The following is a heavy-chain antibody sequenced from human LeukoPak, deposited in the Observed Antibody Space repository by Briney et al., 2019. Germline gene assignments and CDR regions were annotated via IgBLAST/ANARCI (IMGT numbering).Heavy chain of an antibody. CDR1: GYSFSNYG. D-gene: IGHD6-13*01. CDR2: ISAKNGNT. Sequence: GASVKVSCKTSGYSFSNYGIVWVRQAPGQGLEWMGWISAKNGNTKNSQKVQGRVSMTTDSSTGIAYLDLRSLRTDDTAVYYCARASYISWPFETWGQGTLVIVSS. V-gene: IGHV1-18*01. J-gene: IGHJ5*02. CDR3: ARASYISWPFET.